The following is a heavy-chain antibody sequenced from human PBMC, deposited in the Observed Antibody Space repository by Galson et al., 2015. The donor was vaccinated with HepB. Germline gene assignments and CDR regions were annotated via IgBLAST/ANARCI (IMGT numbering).Heavy chain of an antibody. CDR2: ISWNSGTI. CDR3: AKDRYHDYAVYVPGGHFDY. J-gene: IGHJ4*01. D-gene: IGHD4-17*01. CDR1: GFNFDDYA. Sequence: SLRLSCATTGFNFDDYALHWVRLPPGKGLEWVSGISWNSGTIGYADSVKGRFTISRDSAKNSLFLQMNSLRPEDTAIYYCAKDRYHDYAVYVPGGHFDYWGQGIPVTVSS. V-gene: IGHV3-9*01.